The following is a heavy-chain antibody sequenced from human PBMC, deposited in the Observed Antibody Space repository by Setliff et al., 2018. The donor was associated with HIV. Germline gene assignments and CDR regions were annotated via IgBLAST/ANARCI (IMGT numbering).Heavy chain of an antibody. CDR3: AREFGAGIRQIVAGEFYYMDV. V-gene: IGHV1-2*02. J-gene: IGHJ6*03. D-gene: IGHD5-12*01. Sequence: ASVKVSCKASGYIFTDYYIHWVRQAPGQGLEWMGWINPNNGDTNYAQKFQGRVTMTRDTSISTAYMELSRLRSDDTAVYYCAREFGAGIRQIVAGEFYYMDVWGKGTTVTVSS. CDR1: GYIFTDYY. CDR2: INPNNGDT.